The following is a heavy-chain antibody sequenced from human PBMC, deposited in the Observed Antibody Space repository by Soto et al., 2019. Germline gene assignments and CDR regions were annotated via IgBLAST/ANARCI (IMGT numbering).Heavy chain of an antibody. V-gene: IGHV3-21*01. D-gene: IGHD4-17*01. J-gene: IGHJ3*02. CDR1: GFTFRSYS. Sequence: EVQLVESGGGLVKPGGSLRLSCEASGFTFRSYSMNRVRQAPGKGLEWVSSLSTTSSYIYYGDEVKGRCSISRDNAKNSLFLQMNSLIGGDKAIYYCVREWYVYGSYKRAFDIWGQGTTVTVSS. CDR3: VREWYVYGSYKRAFDI. CDR2: LSTTSSYI.